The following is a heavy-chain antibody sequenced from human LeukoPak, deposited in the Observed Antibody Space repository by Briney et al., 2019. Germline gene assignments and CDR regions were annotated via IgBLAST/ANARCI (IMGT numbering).Heavy chain of an antibody. CDR1: GFTASSNY. D-gene: IGHD2-15*01. CDR2: IYSGGST. CDR3: AKGVDYCSGGSCPADY. J-gene: IGHJ4*02. V-gene: IGHV3-53*01. Sequence: GGSLRLSCAASGFTASSNYMSWVRQAPGKGLEWVSVIYSGGSTYYADSVKGRFTISRDNSKNTLYLQMNSLRAEDTAVYYCAKGVDYCSGGSCPADYWGPGTLVTVSS.